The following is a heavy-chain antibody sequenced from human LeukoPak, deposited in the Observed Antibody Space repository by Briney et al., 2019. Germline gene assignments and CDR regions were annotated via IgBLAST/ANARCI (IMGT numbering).Heavy chain of an antibody. CDR1: GYTFTSYG. V-gene: IGHV1-18*01. D-gene: IGHD3-22*01. CDR3: ARGAPDYDSSGYKYDY. CDR2: ISAYNGNT. J-gene: IGHJ4*02. Sequence: GASVKVSCKASGYTFTSYGISWVRQAPGQGLEWMGWISAYNGNTNYAQKLQGRVTMTTDASTSTAYMELRSLRSDDTAVYYCARGAPDYDSSGYKYDYWGQGTLVTVSS.